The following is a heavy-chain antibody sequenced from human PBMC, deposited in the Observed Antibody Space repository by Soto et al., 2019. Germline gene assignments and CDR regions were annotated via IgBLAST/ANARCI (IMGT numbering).Heavy chain of an antibody. CDR3: ARGSPRLSTTEYYYNYGIDV. J-gene: IGHJ6*02. V-gene: IGHV1-69*01. CDR2: IIPIFDTA. CDR1: GGTFRSYA. D-gene: IGHD1-1*01. Sequence: QVQLVQSGAEVKKPGSSVKVSCKASGGTFRSYAFSWVRQAPGQGREWMGGIIPIFDTANYAQRYQGRVKIPADESTSTAYMELSSLRSEDTAVYYCARGSPRLSTTEYYYNYGIDVWGQGTTVTVSS.